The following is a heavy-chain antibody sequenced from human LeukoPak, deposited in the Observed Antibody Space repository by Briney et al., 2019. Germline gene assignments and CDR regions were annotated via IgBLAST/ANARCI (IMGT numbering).Heavy chain of an antibody. CDR3: AKDARAARPGYYYMDV. Sequence: GGSLRLSCAASGFTFSSYGMHWVRQAPGKGLEWVAFIRYDGSNKYYADSVKGRFTISRDNSKNTLYLQMNSLRAEDTAVYYCAKDARAARPGYYYMDVWGKGTTVTVSS. CDR1: GFTFSSYG. V-gene: IGHV3-30*02. J-gene: IGHJ6*03. CDR2: IRYDGSNK. D-gene: IGHD6-6*01.